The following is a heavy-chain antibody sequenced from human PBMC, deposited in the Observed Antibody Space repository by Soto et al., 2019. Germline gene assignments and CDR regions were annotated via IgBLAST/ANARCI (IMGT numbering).Heavy chain of an antibody. CDR3: ARDRTYYYDSSGYPDAFDI. CDR2: IYYSGST. V-gene: IGHV4-59*01. D-gene: IGHD3-22*01. Sequence: SETLSLTCTVSGGSISSYYWSWIRQPPGKGLEWIGYIYYSGSTNYNPSLKSRVTISVDTSKNQFSLKLSSVTAADTAVYYCARDRTYYYDSSGYPDAFDIWGQGTMVTVSS. J-gene: IGHJ3*02. CDR1: GGSISSYY.